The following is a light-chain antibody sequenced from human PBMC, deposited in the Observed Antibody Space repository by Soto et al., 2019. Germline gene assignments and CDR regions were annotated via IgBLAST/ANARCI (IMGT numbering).Light chain of an antibody. J-gene: IGKJ4*01. Sequence: EIVMTQSPATLSVSPGEIATLSFRASQSVSSNLAWYQQKPGQAPRLLIYDASNRATGIPARFSGSGSGTDFTLTISSLEPEDFAVYYCQQRSNWPLTFGGGTKVDIK. CDR2: DAS. CDR3: QQRSNWPLT. V-gene: IGKV3-11*01. CDR1: QSVSSN.